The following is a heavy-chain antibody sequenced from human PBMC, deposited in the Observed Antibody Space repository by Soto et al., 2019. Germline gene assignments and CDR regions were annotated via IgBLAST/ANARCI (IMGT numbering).Heavy chain of an antibody. CDR2: ISYSGST. CDR3: ARVPDS. CDR1: GGSVTGYY. V-gene: IGHV4-34*01. J-gene: IGHJ4*02. Sequence: XXTLSLTCAVYGGSVTGYYWTWIRQSPGKGXEWIGXISYSGSTNYXXSLKSRVXXSIGKSKNKFFLEMTSVTAADTAVYYCARVPDSWGQGTLVTISS.